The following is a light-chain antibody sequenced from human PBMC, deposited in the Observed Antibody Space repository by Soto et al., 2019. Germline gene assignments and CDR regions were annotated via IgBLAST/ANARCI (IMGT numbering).Light chain of an antibody. CDR3: QHFDSSPT. J-gene: IGKJ4*01. Sequence: EIVLTQSPGTLSLSPGESATLSCRASQTVSRSYFVWYQQNPGQAPRLLIYGASARAPGIPDRFSGTGSGTESTLTISRLEPEDFAVYFCQHFDSSPTFGGGTKVEIK. CDR1: QTVSRSY. CDR2: GAS. V-gene: IGKV3-20*01.